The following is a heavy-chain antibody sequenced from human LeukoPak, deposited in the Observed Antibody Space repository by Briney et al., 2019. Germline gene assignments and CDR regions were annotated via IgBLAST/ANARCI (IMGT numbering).Heavy chain of an antibody. J-gene: IGHJ4*02. D-gene: IGHD6-6*01. CDR3: ARGPNSNWSGLDF. CDR2: ISGSAHKI. V-gene: IGHV3-23*01. CDR1: GFTFSNYA. Sequence: GGSLRLSCVASGFTFSNYAMSWVRQAPEKGLDWVSVISGSAHKIRYADSVKGRFTISRDNSENTVYLQMNNLRAEDTAVYYCARGPNSNWSGLDFWGQGTLLTVSS.